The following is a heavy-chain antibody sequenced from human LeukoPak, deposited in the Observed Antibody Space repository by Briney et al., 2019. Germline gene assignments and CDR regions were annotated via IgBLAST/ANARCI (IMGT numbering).Heavy chain of an antibody. Sequence: GGSLRLSCAASGFTFSNSWLTWVRQAPGQGLEWVANIKQDGSEKHYVDSVKGRLTISGDNAKHSLYLQKNSLRGEDTAVYYCARDRQIAYWGQGALVTVSS. CDR3: ARDRQIAY. J-gene: IGHJ4*02. V-gene: IGHV3-7*01. CDR2: IKQDGSEK. CDR1: GFTFSNSW.